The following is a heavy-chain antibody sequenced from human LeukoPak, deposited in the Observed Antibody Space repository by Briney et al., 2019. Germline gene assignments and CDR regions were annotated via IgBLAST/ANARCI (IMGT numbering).Heavy chain of an antibody. J-gene: IGHJ6*02. CDR3: ARDLYYYDSSGYYYASIYYYGMDV. CDR2: INPNSGGT. Sequence: ASVKVSGKASGYTFTGYYMHWVRQAPGQGLEWMGWINPNSGGTNYAQKFQGRVTMTRDTSISTAYMELSRLRSDDTAVYYCARDLYYYDSSGYYYASIYYYGMDVWGQGTTVTVSS. CDR1: GYTFTGYY. D-gene: IGHD3-22*01. V-gene: IGHV1-2*02.